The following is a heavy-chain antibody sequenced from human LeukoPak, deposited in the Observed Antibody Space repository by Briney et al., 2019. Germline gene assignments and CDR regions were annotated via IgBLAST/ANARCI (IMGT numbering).Heavy chain of an antibody. J-gene: IGHJ4*02. V-gene: IGHV3-7*01. Sequence: GGSLRLSCAASGFTFSNYWMNWVRQAPGKGMEWVAIIEKDGSEILYVDSVKGRFTVSRDNAKNSLYLQMNSLRAEDTAVYYCAAGAGWLIDWWGQGTLVTVSS. CDR1: GFTFSNYW. CDR3: AAGAGWLIDW. CDR2: IEKDGSEI. D-gene: IGHD6-19*01.